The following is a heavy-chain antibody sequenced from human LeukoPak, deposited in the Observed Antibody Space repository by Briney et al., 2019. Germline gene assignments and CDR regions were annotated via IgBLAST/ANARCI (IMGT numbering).Heavy chain of an antibody. J-gene: IGHJ4*02. CDR1: GFTFSSYA. D-gene: IGHD3-22*01. CDR2: ISYDGSNK. Sequence: GRSLRLSCAASGFTFSSYAMHWVRQAPGKGLEWVAVISYDGSNKYYADSVKGRFTISRDNSKNTLYLQMNSLRAEDTAVYYCAKEKKYYYDGSGYPGYDYWGQGTLVTVSS. CDR3: AKEKKYYYDGSGYPGYDY. V-gene: IGHV3-30-3*01.